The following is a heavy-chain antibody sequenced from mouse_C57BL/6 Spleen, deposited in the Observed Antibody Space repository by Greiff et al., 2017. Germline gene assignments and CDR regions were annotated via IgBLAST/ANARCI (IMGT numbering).Heavy chain of an antibody. CDR1: GYSITSGYY. V-gene: IGHV3-6*01. J-gene: IGHJ4*01. Sequence: DVKLVESGPGLVKPSQSLSLTCSVTGYSITSGYYWNWIRQFPGNKLEWMGYISYDGSNNYNPSLKNRISITRDTSKNQFFLKLNSVTTEDTATYYCARDFPYYDYDNYAMDYWGQGTSVTVSS. CDR3: ARDFPYYDYDNYAMDY. D-gene: IGHD2-4*01. CDR2: ISYDGSN.